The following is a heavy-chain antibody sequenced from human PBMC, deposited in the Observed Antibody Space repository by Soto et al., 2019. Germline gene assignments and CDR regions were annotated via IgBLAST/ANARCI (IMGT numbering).Heavy chain of an antibody. CDR1: GYTFTSYG. V-gene: IGHV1-18*01. J-gene: IGHJ6*02. CDR3: AREDRGTMVRGVIYYYYGMVV. Sequence: ASVKVSCKASGYTFTSYGISWVRQAPGQGLEWMGWISAYNGNTNYAQKLQGRVTMTTDTSASTAYMELRSLRSDDTAVYYCAREDRGTMVRGVIYYYYGMVVWGQGTTVTVSS. CDR2: ISAYNGNT. D-gene: IGHD3-10*01.